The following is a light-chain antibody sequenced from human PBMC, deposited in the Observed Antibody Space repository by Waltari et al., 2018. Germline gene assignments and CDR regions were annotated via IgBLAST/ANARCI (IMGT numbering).Light chain of an antibody. Sequence: QSALTQPPSASGSPGQSVTIPCTGTSSDVGGYEPFSWYQQPPGKAPKLRIYELPKRPSGVPDRFSGSKSGNTASLTVSGLQAEDEADYYCCSYAGTNNLGVFGGGTKLTVL. CDR3: CSYAGTNNLGV. J-gene: IGLJ3*02. CDR2: ELP. V-gene: IGLV2-8*01. CDR1: SSDVGGYEP.